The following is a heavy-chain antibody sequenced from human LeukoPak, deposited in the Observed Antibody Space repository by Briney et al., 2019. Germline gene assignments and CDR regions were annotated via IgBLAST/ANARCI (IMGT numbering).Heavy chain of an antibody. CDR3: ARDQRRFGELLRFDY. D-gene: IGHD3-10*01. CDR1: GFTVSSNY. J-gene: IGHJ4*02. Sequence: GGSLRLSCAASGFTVSSNYMSWVRQAPGKGLEWVSVIYSGGSTYYADSVKGRFTISRDNSKNTLYLQMNSLRAENTAVYYCARDQRRFGELLRFDYWGQGTLVTVSS. CDR2: IYSGGST. V-gene: IGHV3-53*01.